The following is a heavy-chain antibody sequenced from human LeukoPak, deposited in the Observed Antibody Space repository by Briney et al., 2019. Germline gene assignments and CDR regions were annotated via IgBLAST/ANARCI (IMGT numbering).Heavy chain of an antibody. CDR2: ISWNSGSI. Sequence: GRSLRLSCAASGFTFDDYAMHWVRQAPGKGLEWVSGISWNSGSIGYADSVKGRFTISRDNAKNSLYLQMNSLRAEDTAVYYCARDSFWSGSYFDYWGQGTLVTVSS. CDR1: GFTFDDYA. V-gene: IGHV3-9*01. D-gene: IGHD1-26*01. CDR3: ARDSFWSGSYFDY. J-gene: IGHJ4*02.